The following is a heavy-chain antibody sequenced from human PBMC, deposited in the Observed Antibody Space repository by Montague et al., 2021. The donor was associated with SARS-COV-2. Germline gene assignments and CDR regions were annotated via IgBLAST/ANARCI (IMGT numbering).Heavy chain of an antibody. V-gene: IGHV4-34*01. Sequence: SETLSLTCAVYGGSFSGYYWSWIRQPPGEGLEWIGEINHSGSTNYNPSLKSRVTISVDTSKNQFSLKLSSVTAADTAVYYCARGIRRTWIQLWVRSGFDYWGQGTLVTVSS. CDR2: INHSGST. J-gene: IGHJ4*02. CDR3: ARGIRRTWIQLWVRSGFDY. D-gene: IGHD5-18*01. CDR1: GGSFSGYY.